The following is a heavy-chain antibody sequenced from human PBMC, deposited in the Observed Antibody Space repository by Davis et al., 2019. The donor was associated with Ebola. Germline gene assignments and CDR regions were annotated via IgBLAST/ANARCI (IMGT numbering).Heavy chain of an antibody. Sequence: ASVKVSCKASGYRFTSYAINWVRQAPGQGLEWMGWINTNTGNPTYAQGFTGRFVFSLDTSVTTAYLQISTLKTEDTAVYYCARARIDQLGRWFDPWGQGTLVTVSS. CDR3: ARARIDQLGRWFDP. D-gene: IGHD2-2*01. V-gene: IGHV7-4-1*02. J-gene: IGHJ5*02. CDR1: GYRFTSYA. CDR2: INTNTGNP.